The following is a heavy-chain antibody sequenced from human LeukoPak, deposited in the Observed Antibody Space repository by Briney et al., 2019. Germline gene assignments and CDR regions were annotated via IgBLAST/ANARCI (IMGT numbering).Heavy chain of an antibody. D-gene: IGHD1-14*01. CDR1: GFTFSSYA. J-gene: IGHJ3*02. CDR2: ISYDGSNK. CDR3: ARENNIIAFDI. V-gene: IGHV3-30*04. Sequence: GGSLRLSCAASGFTFSSYAMHWVRQAPGKGLEWVAVISYDGSNKYYADSVKGRFTISRDNSKNTLYLQMNGLRAEDTAVYYCARENNIIAFDIWGQGTMVTVSS.